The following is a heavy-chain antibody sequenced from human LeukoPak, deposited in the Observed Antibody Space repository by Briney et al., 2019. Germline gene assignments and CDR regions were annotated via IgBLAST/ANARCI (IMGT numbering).Heavy chain of an antibody. CDR3: ARGRSSTPLYYMDV. CDR2: ISSSSSYI. J-gene: IGHJ6*03. CDR1: GFTFSSYS. Sequence: GGSLRLSCAASGFTFSSYSMNWVRQAPGKGLEWVSSISSSSSYIYYADSVKGRFTISRDNAKNSLYLQMNSLRAEDTAVYYCARGRSSTPLYYMDVWGKGTTVTVSS. V-gene: IGHV3-21*01. D-gene: IGHD2-2*01.